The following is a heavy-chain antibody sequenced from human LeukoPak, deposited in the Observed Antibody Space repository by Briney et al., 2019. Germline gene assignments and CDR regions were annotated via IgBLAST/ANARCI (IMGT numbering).Heavy chain of an antibody. D-gene: IGHD1-26*01. CDR2: MNPNSGNT. V-gene: IGHV1-8*02. J-gene: IGHJ3*02. CDR1: GYIFTSYF. CDR3: ARGWGQWGLAWGFDI. Sequence: GASVKVSCKASGYIFTSYFMHWVRQAPGQGLEWMGWMNPNSGNTGYAQKFQGRVTMTRNTSISTTYMELSSLRSEDTAVYYCARGWGQWGLAWGFDIWGQGTMVTVSS.